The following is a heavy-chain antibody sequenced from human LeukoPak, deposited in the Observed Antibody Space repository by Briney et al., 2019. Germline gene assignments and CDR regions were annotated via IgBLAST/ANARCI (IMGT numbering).Heavy chain of an antibody. D-gene: IGHD5-18*01. J-gene: IGHJ6*02. CDR2: IYSGGST. Sequence: PGGSLTLSCAASGFTVSSNYMSWVRQAPGEGLEWVSVIYSGGSTYYADSVKGRFTISRDNSKNTLYLQMNSLRAEDTAVYYCARVKLWFSDVWGQGTTVTVSS. CDR1: GFTVSSNY. V-gene: IGHV3-53*01. CDR3: ARVKLWFSDV.